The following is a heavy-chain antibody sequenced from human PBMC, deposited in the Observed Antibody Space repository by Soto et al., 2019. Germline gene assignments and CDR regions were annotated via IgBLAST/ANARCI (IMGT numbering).Heavy chain of an antibody. D-gene: IGHD1-1*01. CDR1: GFTFSSYG. J-gene: IGHJ4*02. CDR2: ISYDGSNK. Sequence: RGSLRLSCAASGFTFSSYGMHWVRQAPGKGLEWVAVISYDGSNKYYADSVKGRFTISRDNSKNTLYLQMNSLRAEDTAVYYCARGGAKTGTGGYWGQGTLVTVSS. V-gene: IGHV3-30*03. CDR3: ARGGAKTGTGGY.